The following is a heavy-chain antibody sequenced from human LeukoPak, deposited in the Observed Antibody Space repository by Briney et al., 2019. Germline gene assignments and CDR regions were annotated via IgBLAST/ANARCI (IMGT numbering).Heavy chain of an antibody. CDR2: IHYDRSNK. D-gene: IGHD2-21*02. CDR3: AKELPAYCGGDCYSDY. CDR1: GFTFSSYG. J-gene: IGHJ4*02. V-gene: IGHV3-30*02. Sequence: GGSLRLSCAASGFTFSSYGMHWVRQAPGKGLEWVAFIHYDRSNKYYADSVKGRFSISRDNSKNTLFLQINSLRAEDTAVYYCAKELPAYCGGDCYSDYWGQGTLVTVSS.